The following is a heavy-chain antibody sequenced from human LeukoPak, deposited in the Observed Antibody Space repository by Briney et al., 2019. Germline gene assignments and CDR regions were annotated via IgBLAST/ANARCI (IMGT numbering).Heavy chain of an antibody. V-gene: IGHV3-23*01. D-gene: IGHD6-19*01. J-gene: IGHJ4*02. CDR2: ISGSGGST. CDR3: ARYSSGWYAFDY. Sequence: GGSLRLSCAASGFTFSSYAMSGVGQAPGKELEWVSAISGSGGSTYYADSVKGRFTISGDNSKNTLYLQMNSLRAEDTAVYYCARYSSGWYAFDYWGQGTLVTVSS. CDR1: GFTFSSYA.